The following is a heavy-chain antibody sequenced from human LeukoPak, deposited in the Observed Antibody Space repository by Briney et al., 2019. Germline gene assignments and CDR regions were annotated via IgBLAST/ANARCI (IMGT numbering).Heavy chain of an antibody. CDR3: ARGGAYGILTGRFDY. J-gene: IGHJ4*02. D-gene: IGHD3-9*01. V-gene: IGHV3-74*01. Sequence: GGSLRLSCAASGFTFSSYWMHWVRQAPGKGLVWVSRINSDGSSTSYADSVKGRFTISRDNAKNTLYLQMNSLRAEDTAVYYCARGGAYGILTGRFDYWGQGTLVTVSS. CDR1: GFTFSSYW. CDR2: INSDGSST.